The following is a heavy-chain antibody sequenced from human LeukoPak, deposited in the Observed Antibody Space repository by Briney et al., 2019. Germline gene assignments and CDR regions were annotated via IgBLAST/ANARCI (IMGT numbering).Heavy chain of an antibody. J-gene: IGHJ4*02. CDR3: ARAVFPGIAAAGTMDY. CDR2: INPNSCGT. V-gene: IGHV1-2*04. Sequence: ASVKVSCKASGYTFTGYYMHWVRQAPGQGLEWMGWINPNSCGTNYAQKFQGWVTMTRDTSISTAYMELSRLRSDDTAVYYCARAVFPGIAAAGTMDYWGQGTLVTVSS. CDR1: GYTFTGYY. D-gene: IGHD6-13*01.